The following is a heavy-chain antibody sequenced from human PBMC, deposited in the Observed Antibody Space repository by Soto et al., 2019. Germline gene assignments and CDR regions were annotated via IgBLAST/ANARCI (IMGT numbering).Heavy chain of an antibody. CDR2: ISAYSDRT. V-gene: IGHV1-18*04. D-gene: IGHD3-22*01. CDR1: GYTFTNYA. CDR3: ARYQEYYYENSDKYHYHYAMDV. Sequence: QVQLVQSGTEVKKPGASVKVSCKASGYTFTNYAISWVRQAPGQGREWMGWISAYSDRTNYAQNLQGRVTMTTDTATRAAYMEVMGLRSDDTAAYSCARYQEYYYENSDKYHYHYAMDVGCQGNTLTISS. J-gene: IGHJ6*02.